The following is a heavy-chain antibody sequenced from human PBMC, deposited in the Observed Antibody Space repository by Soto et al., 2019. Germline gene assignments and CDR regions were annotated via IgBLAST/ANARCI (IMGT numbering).Heavy chain of an antibody. CDR2: IYYSGST. CDR3: ARGLHYKLGYCSSTSCYFMSAFDI. CDR1: GGSISSSSYY. J-gene: IGHJ3*02. V-gene: IGHV4-39*01. Sequence: SETLSLTCTVSGGSISSSSYYWGWIRQPPGKGLEWIGSIYYSGSTYYNPSLKSRVTISVDTSKNQFSLKLSSVTAADTAVYYCARGLHYKLGYCSSTSCYFMSAFDIWGQGTMVTVSS. D-gene: IGHD2-2*01.